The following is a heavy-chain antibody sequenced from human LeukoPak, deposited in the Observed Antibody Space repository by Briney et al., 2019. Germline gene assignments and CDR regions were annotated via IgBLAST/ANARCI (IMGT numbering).Heavy chain of an antibody. D-gene: IGHD1-26*01. CDR1: GGTFSSYA. J-gene: IGHJ4*02. Sequence: ASVKVSCKASGGTFSSYAISWVRQAPGQGLEWMGGIIPIFGTANYAQKFQGRVTITADESTSTAYMELRSLRSDDTAVYYCARDNSGSYDYWGQGTLVTVSS. V-gene: IGHV1-69*13. CDR2: IIPIFGTA. CDR3: ARDNSGSYDY.